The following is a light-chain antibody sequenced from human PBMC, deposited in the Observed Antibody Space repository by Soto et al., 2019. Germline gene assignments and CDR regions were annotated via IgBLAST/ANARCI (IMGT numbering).Light chain of an antibody. Sequence: DIQMTQSPSSLSASVGDRVTITCQASQDISNYLNWYQQKPGKAPKLLIYDASNLETGVPSRFSGSGSGTDFTFTFSSLQPEDIATYYCQQYDNLPSFTFGPGTKVDIK. CDR3: QQYDNLPSFT. J-gene: IGKJ3*01. CDR1: QDISNY. CDR2: DAS. V-gene: IGKV1-33*01.